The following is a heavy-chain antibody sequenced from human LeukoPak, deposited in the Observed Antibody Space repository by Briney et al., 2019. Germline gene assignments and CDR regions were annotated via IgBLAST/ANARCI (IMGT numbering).Heavy chain of an antibody. J-gene: IGHJ6*04. CDR3: ARRSAISGVDMDV. CDR2: ISGNGGNT. Sequence: GGSLRLSCAASGFTFSSYAMHWVRQAPGKGLEYVSAISGNGGNTFYANSVKGRFTISRDNSKNTLYLQMNSLRAEDTAVYYCARRSAISGVDMDVWGKGTTVTVSS. D-gene: IGHD3-3*01. V-gene: IGHV3-64*01. CDR1: GFTFSSYA.